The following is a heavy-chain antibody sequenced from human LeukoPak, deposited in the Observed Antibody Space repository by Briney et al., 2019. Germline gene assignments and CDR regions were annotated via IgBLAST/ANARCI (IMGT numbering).Heavy chain of an antibody. CDR1: GYTFTGYY. CDR2: INPNSGGT. Sequence: ASVKVSCKASGYTFTGYYMHWVRQAPGQGLEWMGWINPNSGGTNYAQKFQGWVTMTRDTSISTAYMELSRLRSDDTAVYYCARAIYYDSSEGSFDYWGQGTLVTVSS. CDR3: ARAIYYDSSEGSFDY. V-gene: IGHV1-2*04. J-gene: IGHJ4*02. D-gene: IGHD3-22*01.